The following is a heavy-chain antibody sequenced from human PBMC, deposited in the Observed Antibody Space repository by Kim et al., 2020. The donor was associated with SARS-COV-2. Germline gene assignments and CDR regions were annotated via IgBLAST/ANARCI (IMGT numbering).Heavy chain of an antibody. J-gene: IGHJ4*02. CDR1: GFTFTRVW. Sequence: GGSLRLSCAASGFTFTRVWLSWVRQAPGKGLEWVGRLRSRVDGGTADYAAPVKGRFTISRDDSKDTLYLQMNGLTTEDTAVYYCTTDYERIGGLCDGDICYPASLWGQGTPVTVSS. V-gene: IGHV3-15*01. CDR3: TTDYERIGGLCDGDICYPASL. CDR2: LRSRVDGGTA. D-gene: IGHD2-15*01.